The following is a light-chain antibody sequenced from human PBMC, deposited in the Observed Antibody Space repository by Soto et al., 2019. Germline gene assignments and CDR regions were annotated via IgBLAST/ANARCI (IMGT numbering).Light chain of an antibody. Sequence: QSVLTQPASVSGSPGQSITISCTGTSSDVGGYNYVSWYQQHPGKAPKLMIYEVSNRPSGVSNRFSGSKSGNTASLTTSGLQAEDEADYYCSSYTSSSTEVFGTGTKGTVL. V-gene: IGLV2-14*01. J-gene: IGLJ1*01. CDR2: EVS. CDR1: SSDVGGYNY. CDR3: SSYTSSSTEV.